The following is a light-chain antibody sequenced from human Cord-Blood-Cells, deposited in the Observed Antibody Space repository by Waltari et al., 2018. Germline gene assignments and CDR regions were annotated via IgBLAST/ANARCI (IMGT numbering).Light chain of an antibody. V-gene: IGKV1-8*01. Sequence: IRMTQSPSSLSASTGHRVTITWRASQGISSYLAWYQQKPGKAPKLLIYAASTLQSGVPSRFSGSGSGTDFTLTISCLQSEDFATYYCQQYYSYPRTFGQGTKVEIK. CDR3: QQYYSYPRT. CDR2: AAS. CDR1: QGISSY. J-gene: IGKJ1*01.